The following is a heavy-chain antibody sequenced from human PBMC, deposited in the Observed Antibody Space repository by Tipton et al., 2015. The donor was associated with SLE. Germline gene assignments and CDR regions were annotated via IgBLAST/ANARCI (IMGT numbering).Heavy chain of an antibody. CDR2: IYYSGST. V-gene: IGHV4-31*03. Sequence: TLSLTCTVSGGSISSGGYYWSWIRQHPGKGLEWIGYIYYSGSTYYNPSLKSRVTISVDTSKNQFSLKLSSVTAANTAVYYCARGAHGNTVSLFQYWGQGTLVTVSS. CDR3: ARGAHGNTVSLFQY. D-gene: IGHD3-16*01. J-gene: IGHJ4*02. CDR1: GGSISSGGYY.